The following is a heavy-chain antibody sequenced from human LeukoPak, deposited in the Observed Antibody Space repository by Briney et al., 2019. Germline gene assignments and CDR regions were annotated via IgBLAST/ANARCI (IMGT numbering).Heavy chain of an antibody. Sequence: PSETLSLTRTVSGGSISSYYWSWIRQPPGKGLEWIGYIYYSGSINYNPSLKSRVTISVDTSKDQFSLKLSSVTAADTAVYYCARGSYGGFTPFDYWGQGTLVTVSS. D-gene: IGHD2-15*01. V-gene: IGHV4-59*01. CDR1: GGSISSYY. CDR3: ARGSYGGFTPFDY. J-gene: IGHJ4*02. CDR2: IYYSGSI.